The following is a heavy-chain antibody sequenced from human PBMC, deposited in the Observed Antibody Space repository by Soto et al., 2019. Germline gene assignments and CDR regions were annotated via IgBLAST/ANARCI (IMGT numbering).Heavy chain of an antibody. CDR3: VHHGGDPYYHDF. CDR2: IYYSGST. D-gene: IGHD4-17*01. Sequence: QVQLQESDPGLVNPSGTLSLTCAVSGGSLSSSSWWSWVRQPPGKALEWLGEIYYSGSTKYNPSLNSRVTISADQSKNDFSLRLSSVTAADTAVYYCVHHGGDPYYHDFWGQGMLVTVSS. V-gene: IGHV4-4*02. CDR1: GGSLSSSSW. J-gene: IGHJ4*02.